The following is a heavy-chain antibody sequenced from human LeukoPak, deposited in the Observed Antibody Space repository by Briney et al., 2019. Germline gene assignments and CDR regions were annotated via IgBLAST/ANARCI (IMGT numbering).Heavy chain of an antibody. CDR1: GFNFDDYA. J-gene: IGHJ6*03. V-gene: IGHV3-43*02. Sequence: GGSLRLSCAASGFNFDDYAMYWVRQVPGKGLEWVALISGDGSRIFYTDSVKGRFTISRDNAKNSLYLQMNSLRDEDTALYYCAKDPWWYNTSQGSGFYYYMDVWGKGTTVIVS. CDR2: ISGDGSRI. CDR3: AKDPWWYNTSQGSGFYYYMDV. D-gene: IGHD6-19*01.